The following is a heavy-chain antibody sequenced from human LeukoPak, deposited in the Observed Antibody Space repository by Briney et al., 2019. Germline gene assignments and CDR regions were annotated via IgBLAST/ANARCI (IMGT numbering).Heavy chain of an antibody. CDR1: GFTFSSYA. V-gene: IGHV3-30-3*01. Sequence: GGSLRLSCAASGFTFSSYAMHWVRQAPGKGLEWVAVISYDGSNKYYADSVKGRFTISRDNSKNTLYLQMNSLRSEDTAVYYCARGGIVVVPAAIDGNWFDPWGQGTLVTVSS. J-gene: IGHJ5*02. CDR2: ISYDGSNK. D-gene: IGHD2-2*02. CDR3: ARGGIVVVPAAIDGNWFDP.